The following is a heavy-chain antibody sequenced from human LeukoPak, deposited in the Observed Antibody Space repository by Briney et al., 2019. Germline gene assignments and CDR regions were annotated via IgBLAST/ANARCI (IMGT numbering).Heavy chain of an antibody. D-gene: IGHD3-22*01. CDR1: GFTFSDYY. CDR2: ISSSSSTI. Sequence: GGSLRLSCAASGFTFSDYYMSWIRQAPGKGLEWVSYISSSSSTIYYADSVKGRFTISRDNAKNSLYLQMNSLRAEDTAVYYCARAGYYDSSGRCFDYWGQGTLVTVSS. V-gene: IGHV3-11*04. CDR3: ARAGYYDSSGRCFDY. J-gene: IGHJ4*02.